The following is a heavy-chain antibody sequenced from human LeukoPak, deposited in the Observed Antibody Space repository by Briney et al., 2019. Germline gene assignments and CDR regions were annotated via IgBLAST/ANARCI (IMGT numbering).Heavy chain of an antibody. J-gene: IGHJ5*02. CDR3: ARDFSSVYRGEVSYH. V-gene: IGHV1-18*01. D-gene: IGHD3-10*01. CDR2: ISAYNGNT. Sequence: ASVKVSCKASGYTFTNYGISWVRQAPGQGLEWMGWISAYNGNTNSAQKFQGRVTMTTDTSTNTAYMELRSLRSDDTAVYYCARDFSSVYRGEVSYHWGQGTLVTVSS. CDR1: GYTFTNYG.